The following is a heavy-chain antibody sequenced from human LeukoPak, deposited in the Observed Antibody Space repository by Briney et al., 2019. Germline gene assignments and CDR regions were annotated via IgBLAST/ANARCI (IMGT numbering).Heavy chain of an antibody. V-gene: IGHV3-23*01. J-gene: IGHJ4*02. D-gene: IGHD4-17*01. CDR1: VFTFSSYA. CDR3: AKAFYGDYVISLDY. CDR2: ISVSGGST. Sequence: PGGSLRLSCAASVFTFSSYAMSGVPEAPGKGRECVSAISVSGGSTYYAGCVKGRFTVSRDNSKNTWYLQMNSLRAEDTALYYCAKAFYGDYVISLDYWGQGTLVTVSS.